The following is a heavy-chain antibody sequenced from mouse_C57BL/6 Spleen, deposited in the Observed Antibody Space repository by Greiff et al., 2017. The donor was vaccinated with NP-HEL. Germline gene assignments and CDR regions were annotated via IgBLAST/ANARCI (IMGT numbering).Heavy chain of an antibody. V-gene: IGHV1-80*01. D-gene: IGHD1-1*01. CDR3: ARSNSRWYFDV. CDR2: IYPGDGDT. Sequence: VQLQQSGAELVKPGASVKISCKASGYAFSSYWMNWVKQRPGKGLEWIGQIYPGDGDTNYNGKFKGKATLTADKSSSTAYMQLSSLSSEDSAVYFCARSNSRWYFDVWGTGTTVTVSS. J-gene: IGHJ1*03. CDR1: GYAFSSYW.